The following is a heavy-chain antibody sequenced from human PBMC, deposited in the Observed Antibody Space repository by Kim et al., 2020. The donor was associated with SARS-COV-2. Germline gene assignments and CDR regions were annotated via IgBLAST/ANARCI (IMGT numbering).Heavy chain of an antibody. Sequence: ASVKVSCKASGYNFITYGLSWVRQAPGQGLEWMGWCSAYNGNTKYAEKVRGRITMTTDTSTSTAYLELGSLRSDDTAVYYCAIASKRVIAATHYYYYALDVWGQGTSVTVSS. CDR1: GYNFITYG. CDR3: AIASKRVIAATHYYYYALDV. V-gene: IGHV1-18*01. J-gene: IGHJ6*02. D-gene: IGHD2-21*01. CDR2: CSAYNGNT.